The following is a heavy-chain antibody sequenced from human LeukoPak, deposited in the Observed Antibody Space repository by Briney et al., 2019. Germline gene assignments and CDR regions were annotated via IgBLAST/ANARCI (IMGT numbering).Heavy chain of an antibody. CDR3: ARSVTAPYYCFDN. CDR2: IYYSGST. Sequence: SETLSLTCTVSSGSISSSSYYWGWIRQPPGKGLEWIGNIYYSGSTYYNPSLKSRVTISVDTSKNQFSLKLSSVTAADTAVYYCARSVTAPYYCFDNWGRGTLVTVSS. J-gene: IGHJ4*02. D-gene: IGHD2-21*02. CDR1: SGSISSSSYY. V-gene: IGHV4-39*07.